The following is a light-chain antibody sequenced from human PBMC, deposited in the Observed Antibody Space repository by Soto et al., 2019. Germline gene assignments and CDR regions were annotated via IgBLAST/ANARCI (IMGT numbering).Light chain of an antibody. Sequence: QSALTQPASVSGSPGQSITVSCTGTSRDVGNYNFVSWYQQHPGKAPKVIIYDVSNRPSGVSDRFSASKSSNTASLTISGLQTEDEAVYFCSSYTSGSVLFGGGTKSPS. CDR1: SRDVGNYNF. CDR2: DVS. V-gene: IGLV2-14*01. CDR3: SSYTSGSVL. J-gene: IGLJ3*02.